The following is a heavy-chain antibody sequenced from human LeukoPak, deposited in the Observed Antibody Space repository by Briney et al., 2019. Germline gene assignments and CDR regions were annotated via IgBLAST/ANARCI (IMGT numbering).Heavy chain of an antibody. CDR3: ARGSPDYYQI. Sequence: SETLSLTCTVSGGSISSYYWSWIRQPPGKGLEWIGYIYYGGSTNYNPSLKSRVTISVDTSKNQFSLKLSSVTAADTAVYYCARGSPDYYQIWGQGTMVTVSS. CDR2: IYYGGST. J-gene: IGHJ3*02. D-gene: IGHD3-10*01. CDR1: GGSISSYY. V-gene: IGHV4-59*01.